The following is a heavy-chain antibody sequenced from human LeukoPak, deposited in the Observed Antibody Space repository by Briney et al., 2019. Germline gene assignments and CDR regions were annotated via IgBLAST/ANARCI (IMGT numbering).Heavy chain of an antibody. J-gene: IGHJ4*02. CDR2: INHSGST. CDR3: ARHGVLGYSGYDRPFDY. D-gene: IGHD5-12*01. Sequence: SETLSLTCAVYGGSFSGYYWSWIRQPPGKGLEWIGEINHSGSTNYNPSLKSRVTISVDTSKNQFSLKLSSVTAADTAVYYCARHGVLGYSGYDRPFDYWGQGTLVTVSS. CDR1: GGSFSGYY. V-gene: IGHV4-34*01.